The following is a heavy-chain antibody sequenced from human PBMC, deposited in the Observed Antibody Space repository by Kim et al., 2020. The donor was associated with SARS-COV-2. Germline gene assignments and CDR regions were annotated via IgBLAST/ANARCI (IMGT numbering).Heavy chain of an antibody. CDR1: GYTFTSYD. D-gene: IGHD4-17*01. CDR3: ARLASLYGRFGYYYYGMDV. J-gene: IGHJ6*01. Sequence: ASVKVSCKASGYTFTSYDINWVRQATGQGLEWMGRMNPHSGNTGHAQKFHGRVTMTRNTSISTAYMELSSLRPEDPAVYYCARLASLYGRFGYYYYGMDV. V-gene: IGHV1-8*01. CDR2: MNPHSGNT.